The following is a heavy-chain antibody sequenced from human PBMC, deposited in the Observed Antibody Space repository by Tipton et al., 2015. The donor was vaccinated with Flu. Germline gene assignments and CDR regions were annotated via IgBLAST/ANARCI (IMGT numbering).Heavy chain of an antibody. D-gene: IGHD3-10*02. V-gene: IGHV4-38-2*02. J-gene: IGHJ4*02. CDR3: ARGPRLSVLGMVGDFDY. CDR1: GESISSGYY. Sequence: TLSLTCTVSGESISSGYYWDWIRQPPGKGLEWIGSLYHSGSTYYNPSLKSRVTMSLDTSKNQFSLKLSSVIAADTAVYYCARGPRLSVLGMVGDFDYWGQGTLVTVSS. CDR2: LYHSGST.